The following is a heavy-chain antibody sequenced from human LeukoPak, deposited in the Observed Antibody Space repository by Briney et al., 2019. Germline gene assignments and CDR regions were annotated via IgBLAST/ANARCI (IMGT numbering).Heavy chain of an antibody. J-gene: IGHJ4*02. CDR3: ARVTGYMTEDYFDY. Sequence: SETLSLTCTVSGGSINSYYWSWIRQPPGKGLEWIGYIYYSGSTNYNLSLKSRVTISVDTSKNQFSLRLSSVTAADTAVYYCARVTGYMTEDYFDYWGQGTLITVSS. V-gene: IGHV4-59*01. CDR2: IYYSGST. CDR1: GGSINSYY. D-gene: IGHD6-13*01.